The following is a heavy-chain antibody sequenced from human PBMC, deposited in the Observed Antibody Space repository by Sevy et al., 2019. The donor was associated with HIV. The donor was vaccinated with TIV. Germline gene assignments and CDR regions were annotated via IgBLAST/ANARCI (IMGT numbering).Heavy chain of an antibody. CDR1: GGSISSGNYY. J-gene: IGHJ4*02. CDR2: IHTSGST. V-gene: IGHV4-61*02. D-gene: IGHD4-17*01. Sequence: SETLSLTCTVSGGSISSGNYYWSWIRQPAGQEMQWIGRIHTSGSTNYTPSLKSRVTISFSSSKNQFSLKLDSVTAADTATYYCTRSDYGDFLFDHWGQGTQVTVSS. CDR3: TRSDYGDFLFDH.